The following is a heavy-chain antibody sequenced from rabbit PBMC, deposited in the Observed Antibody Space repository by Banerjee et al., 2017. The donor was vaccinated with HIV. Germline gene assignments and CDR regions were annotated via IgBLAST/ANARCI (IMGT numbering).Heavy chain of an antibody. D-gene: IGHD1-1*01. CDR2: VDGSSGST. CDR1: GIDFSSYSY. Sequence: QQQLEESGGDLVKPGASLTLTCKASGIDFSSYSYMCWVRQAPGKGLEWIACVDGSSGSTWYASWAKGRFTITRSTSLNTVTLQMTSLTAADTATYFCARDEYVNDALLFHWWGPGTLVTVS. V-gene: IGHV1S43*01. CDR3: ARDEYVNDALLFHW. J-gene: IGHJ4*01.